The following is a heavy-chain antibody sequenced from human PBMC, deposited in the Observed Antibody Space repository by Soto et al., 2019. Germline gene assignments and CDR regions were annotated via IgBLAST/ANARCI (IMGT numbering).Heavy chain of an antibody. J-gene: IGHJ4*02. D-gene: IGHD4-17*01. CDR1: GGTFSSYA. Sequence: SVKVACKASGGTFSSYAISWVRQAPGQGLEWMGGIIPIFGTANYAQKFQGRVTITADESTSTAYMELRSLRSDDTAVYYCARDHLTTPYYWGQGTLVTVSS. CDR3: ARDHLTTPYY. CDR2: IIPIFGTA. V-gene: IGHV1-69*13.